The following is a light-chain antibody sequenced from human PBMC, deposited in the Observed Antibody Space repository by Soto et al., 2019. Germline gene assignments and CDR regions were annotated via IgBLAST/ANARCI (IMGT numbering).Light chain of an antibody. CDR3: ISYAVTTSYV. V-gene: IGLV2-8*01. J-gene: IGLJ1*01. CDR2: EVD. Sequence: QSVLNQPPSASGSPWPAVTISCTGTSSDVGCYNFVSWYQQHPGKAPKLMIYEVDKRPSGVPDRFSGSKSGNTASLTVSGLQAGDEADYYCISYAVTTSYVFGTGTKVTVL. CDR1: SSDVGCYNF.